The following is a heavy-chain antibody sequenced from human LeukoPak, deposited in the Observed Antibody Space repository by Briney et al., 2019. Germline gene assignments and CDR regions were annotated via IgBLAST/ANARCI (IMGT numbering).Heavy chain of an antibody. J-gene: IGHJ4*02. CDR3: ARGGPVAAPYYFDY. V-gene: IGHV3-7*03. CDR1: GFTFSSYA. Sequence: GGSPRLSCAASGFTFSSYAMHWVRQAPGKGLEWVANIKQDGSGKYYVDSVKGRFTISRDNAKNSLYLQMNSLRAEDTALYHCARGGPVAAPYYFDYWGQGTLVTVSS. D-gene: IGHD2-15*01. CDR2: IKQDGSGK.